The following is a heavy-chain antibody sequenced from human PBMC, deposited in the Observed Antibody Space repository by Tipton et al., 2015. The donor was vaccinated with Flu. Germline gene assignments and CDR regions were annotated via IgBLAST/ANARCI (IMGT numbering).Heavy chain of an antibody. CDR1: GFTVSSNY. V-gene: IGHV3-53*01. J-gene: IGHJ4*02. D-gene: IGHD6-19*01. CDR2: IYSGGST. CDR3: ARDRLGGYSSGWSW. Sequence: SLRLSCAASGFTVSSNYMSWVRQAPGKGLEWVSVIYSGGSTYYADSVKGRFTISRDNAKNSLYLQMNSLRAEDTAVYYCARDRLGGYSSGWSWWGQGTLVTVSS.